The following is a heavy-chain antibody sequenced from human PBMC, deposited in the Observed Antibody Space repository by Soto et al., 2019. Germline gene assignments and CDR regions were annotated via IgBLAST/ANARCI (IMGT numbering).Heavy chain of an antibody. J-gene: IGHJ4*02. CDR3: ARRRSGYDYCDY. Sequence: SETLSLTCTVSGGSISSSDYYWDWIRQPPGKGLEWIGSIYYSGNTCYNPSLKSRVTISGDTSKNQFSLKLSSVTAADTAVYYCARRRSGYDYCDYWGQGTLVTVSS. V-gene: IGHV4-39*01. CDR2: IYYSGNT. CDR1: GGSISSSDYY. D-gene: IGHD5-12*01.